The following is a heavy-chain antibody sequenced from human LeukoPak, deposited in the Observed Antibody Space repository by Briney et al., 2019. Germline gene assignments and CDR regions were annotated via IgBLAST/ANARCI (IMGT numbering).Heavy chain of an antibody. J-gene: IGHJ4*02. V-gene: IGHV3-53*01. CDR2: IYSGGST. Sequence: PGGSLRLSCAASGFTVSSNYMSWVRQAPGKGLEWVSVIYSGGSTYYADSVKGRFTISRDNSKNTLYLQMNSLRAEDTAVYYCARGGHYYDSSGQYYLDYWGQGTLVTVSS. CDR3: ARGGHYYDSSGQYYLDY. D-gene: IGHD3-22*01. CDR1: GFTVSSNY.